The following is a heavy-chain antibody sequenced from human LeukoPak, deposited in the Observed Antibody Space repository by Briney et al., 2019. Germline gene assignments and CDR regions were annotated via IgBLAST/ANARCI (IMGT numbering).Heavy chain of an antibody. CDR2: ISYDGSNK. CDR1: GFTFSSYA. V-gene: IGHV3-30-3*01. J-gene: IGHJ4*02. Sequence: GGSLRLSCAASGFTFSSYAMHRVRQAPGKGLEWVAVISYDGSNKYYADSVKGRFTISRDNSKNTLYLQMNSLRAEDTAVYYCAKGTVTSSGWYQRSYYDYWGQGTLVTVSS. CDR3: AKGTVTSSGWYQRSYYDY. D-gene: IGHD6-19*01.